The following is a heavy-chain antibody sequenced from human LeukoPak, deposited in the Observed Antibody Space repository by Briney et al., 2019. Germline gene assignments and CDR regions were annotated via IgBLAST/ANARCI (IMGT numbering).Heavy chain of an antibody. CDR3: ARHGPEYATSLPFEY. CDR1: GYTFIGYY. V-gene: IGHV1-2*02. D-gene: IGHD1-14*01. J-gene: IGHJ4*02. Sequence: ASVKVSCKASGYTFIGYYIHWVRQAPGQGLEWMGWINPNSGGTNYAQKFQGRVTMTRDTSIRTAHMELSRLTSDDTAVYYCARHGPEYATSLPFEYWGQGTLVTVSS. CDR2: INPNSGGT.